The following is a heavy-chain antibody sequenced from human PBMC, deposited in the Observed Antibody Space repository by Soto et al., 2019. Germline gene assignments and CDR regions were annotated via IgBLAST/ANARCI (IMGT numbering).Heavy chain of an antibody. CDR2: ITSSGEQT. Sequence: GGSLGLSCAASGFNFRNFPMTWVRQVPGQGLEYVSSITSSGEQTFYADSVKGRFSISRDNSKGILHLQMNSLRAEDTAIYHCAKGVIDRGANAWGQGTVVTVSS. J-gene: IGHJ5*02. CDR3: AKGVIDRGANA. V-gene: IGHV3-23*01. CDR1: GFNFRNFP. D-gene: IGHD2-8*01.